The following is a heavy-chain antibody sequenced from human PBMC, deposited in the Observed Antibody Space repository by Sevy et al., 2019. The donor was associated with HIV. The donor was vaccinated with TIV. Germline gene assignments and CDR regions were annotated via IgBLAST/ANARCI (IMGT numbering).Heavy chain of an antibody. CDR3: ARGLRRVADLVNWFDP. V-gene: IGHV4-30-2*01. J-gene: IGHJ5*02. CDR1: GGSISSGGYS. CDR2: IYHSGST. Sequence: SETLSLTCAVSGGSISSGGYSWSWIRQPPGKGLEWIGYIYHSGSTYYNPSLKSRVTISVDRSKYQFSLKLSSVTAARTAVYYCARGLRRVADLVNWFDPWGQGTLVTVSS. D-gene: IGHD2-2*01.